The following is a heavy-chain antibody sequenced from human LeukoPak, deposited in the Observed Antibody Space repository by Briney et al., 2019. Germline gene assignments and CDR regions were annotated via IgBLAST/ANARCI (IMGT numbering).Heavy chain of an antibody. CDR2: IYYSGST. D-gene: IGHD2-15*01. J-gene: IGHJ4*02. CDR3: ARGGAATRFRFDY. V-gene: IGHV4-59*01. CDR1: GGSLSSYY. Sequence: SETLSLTCTVSGGSLSSYYWSWIRQPPGKGLEWIGYIYYSGSTNYNPSLKSRVTISVDTSKNQFSLKLSSVTAADTAVYYCARGGAATRFRFDYWGQGTLVTVSS.